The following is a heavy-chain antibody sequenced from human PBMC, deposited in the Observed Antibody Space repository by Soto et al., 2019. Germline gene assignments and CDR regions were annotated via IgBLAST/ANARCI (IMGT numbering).Heavy chain of an antibody. D-gene: IGHD2-15*01. J-gene: IGHJ3*02. Sequence: SETLSLTCAVSGGSISSGGYSWSWIRQPPGKGLEWIGYIYHSGSTYYNPSLKSRVTISVDRSKNQFSLKLSSVTAADTAVYYCARGGNCSGGSCYSNTPNDAFDIWGQGTMVTVSS. CDR2: IYHSGST. V-gene: IGHV4-30-2*01. CDR3: ARGGNCSGGSCYSNTPNDAFDI. CDR1: GGSISSGGYS.